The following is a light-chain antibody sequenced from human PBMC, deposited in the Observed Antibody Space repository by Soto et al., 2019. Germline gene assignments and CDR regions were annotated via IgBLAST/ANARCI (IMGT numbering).Light chain of an antibody. CDR2: EVS. V-gene: IGLV2-8*01. CDR1: SSDVGGYNY. CDR3: QSYDSGLFGLI. Sequence: QSALTQPPSASGSPGQSVTISCTGTSSDVGGYNYVSWYQQHPGKAPKLIISEVSKRPSGVPDRFSGSKSGNTASLTVSGLQAEDEADYYCQSYDSGLFGLIFGEGTKLTVL. J-gene: IGLJ2*01.